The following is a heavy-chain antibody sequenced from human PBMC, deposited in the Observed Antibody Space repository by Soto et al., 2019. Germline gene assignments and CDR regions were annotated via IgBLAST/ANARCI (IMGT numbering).Heavy chain of an antibody. CDR3: ARIDIVGTRPDS. Sequence: SETLSLTCAVSGYSISSSNWWGWIRQPPGKGLEWIGYIYYSGSTYYNPSLKSRVTMSVDTSKNQFSLKLSSVTAVDTAMYYCARIDIVGTRPDSWGQGTLVTVSS. J-gene: IGHJ4*02. CDR1: GYSISSSNW. D-gene: IGHD1-26*01. CDR2: IYYSGST. V-gene: IGHV4-28*01.